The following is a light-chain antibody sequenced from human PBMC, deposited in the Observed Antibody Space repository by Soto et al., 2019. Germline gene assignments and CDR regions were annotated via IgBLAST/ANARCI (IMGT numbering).Light chain of an antibody. CDR3: QSYDSSLSGYYV. CDR1: SSNIGAGYD. Sequence: QSVLTQPPSVSGAPGQRVTISCTGSSSNIGAGYDVHWYQQLPGTAPKLLIYVNSNRPSGVPDRFSGSKSGTSASLAITGLQAEDEAVYYCQSYDSSLSGYYVFGTGTKVTVL. J-gene: IGLJ1*01. CDR2: VNS. V-gene: IGLV1-40*01.